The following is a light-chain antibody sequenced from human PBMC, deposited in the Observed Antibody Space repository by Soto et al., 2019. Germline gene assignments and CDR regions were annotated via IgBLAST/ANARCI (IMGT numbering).Light chain of an antibody. Sequence: DNTVTQPRSILSAPKGDAVSISGGASQSLSNWMAWDKQKPGTAPKVLINDASALHRSDSSRFSGSGSGKKFPLTLASLQPDDFATYYCQQYETFSGAFGPGTKVDIK. CDR1: QSLSNW. V-gene: IGKV1-5*01. CDR3: QQYETFSGA. CDR2: DAS. J-gene: IGKJ1*01.